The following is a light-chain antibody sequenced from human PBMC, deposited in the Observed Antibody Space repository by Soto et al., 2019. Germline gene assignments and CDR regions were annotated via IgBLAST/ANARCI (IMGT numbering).Light chain of an antibody. J-gene: IGKJ1*01. CDR2: STS. Sequence: EIVLTQSPATLSLSPGERATLSCRASQTITRSYLAWYQQRPGQIPRLLIYSTSSRTGGVPDRFSGSGSGTDFTLTISRLEPEDFAVYYCQQYGGSTGTFGQGTKV. V-gene: IGKV3-20*01. CDR1: QTITRSY. CDR3: QQYGGSTGT.